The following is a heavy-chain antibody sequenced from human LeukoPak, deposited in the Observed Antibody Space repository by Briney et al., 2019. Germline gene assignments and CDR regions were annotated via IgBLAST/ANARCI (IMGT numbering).Heavy chain of an antibody. CDR2: ISVSGSST. CDR3: AKDQAVAGTLQHYFDY. CDR1: GFTFSSYA. J-gene: IGHJ4*02. D-gene: IGHD6-19*01. Sequence: GGSLRLSCAASGFTFSSYAMSWVRQAPGKGLEWVSAISVSGSSTYYADSVKGRFTISRDNSKNTLYVQMNSLRAEDAAVYYCAKDQAVAGTLQHYFDYWGQGTLVAVSS. V-gene: IGHV3-23*01.